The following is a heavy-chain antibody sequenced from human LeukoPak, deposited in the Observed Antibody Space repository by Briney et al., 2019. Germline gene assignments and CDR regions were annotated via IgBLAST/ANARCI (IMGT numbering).Heavy chain of an antibody. CDR1: RYTLTDYF. Sequence: GAAVKVSCQVSRYTLTDYFMHWVRPATGQGLEWMGWINPNTGNTAFAQKLQGRVTMTTDTSTSTAYMELRSLRSDDTAVYYCARYYYDTGNWFDPWGQGTLVTVSS. D-gene: IGHD3-22*01. V-gene: IGHV1-18*04. J-gene: IGHJ5*02. CDR3: ARYYYDTGNWFDP. CDR2: INPNTGNT.